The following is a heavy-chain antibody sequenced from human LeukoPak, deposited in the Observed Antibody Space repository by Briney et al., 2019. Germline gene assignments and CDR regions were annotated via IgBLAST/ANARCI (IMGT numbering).Heavy chain of an antibody. D-gene: IGHD6-19*01. CDR2: ISSSSSTI. CDR1: GFTFSSFE. CDR3: ARAPRIAVAGMRISGGGDY. J-gene: IGHJ4*02. V-gene: IGHV3-48*03. Sequence: PGGSLRLSCAASGFTFSSFEMSWVRQAPGKGLEWVSYISSSSSTIYYAASVKGRFTISRDNAKNSLYLQMNSLRDEDTAVYYCARAPRIAVAGMRISGGGDYWGQGTLVTVSS.